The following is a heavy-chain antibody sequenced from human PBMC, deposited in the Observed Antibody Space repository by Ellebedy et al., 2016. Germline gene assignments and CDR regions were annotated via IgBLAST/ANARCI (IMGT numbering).Heavy chain of an antibody. CDR3: QANTYGSSFFHI. CDR1: GFTFSSQW. CDR2: INGDGSVT. Sequence: HTGGSLRLSCAASGFTFSSQWMHWVRQVPGKGLVWVSRINGDGSVTNYADSVKGRFTVSRDNAKNTLYLQMNGLRAEDTAVYYCQANTYGSSFFHIWGQGTMVTVSS. V-gene: IGHV3-74*01. J-gene: IGHJ3*02. D-gene: IGHD3-10*01.